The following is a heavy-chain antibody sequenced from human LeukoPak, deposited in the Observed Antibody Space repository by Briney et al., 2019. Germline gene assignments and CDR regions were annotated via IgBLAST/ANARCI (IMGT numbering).Heavy chain of an antibody. D-gene: IGHD3-16*01. V-gene: IGHV4-30-4*01. Sequence: TSETLSLTCTVSGGSISSGDYYWSWIRQPPGKGLEWIGYIYYSGSTYYNPSLKSRVTISVDTSKNQFSLKLSSVTAADTAVYYCARDRRGTIRDWYFDLWGRGTLVSVSS. CDR1: GGSISSGDYY. CDR2: IYYSGST. J-gene: IGHJ2*01. CDR3: ARDRRGTIRDWYFDL.